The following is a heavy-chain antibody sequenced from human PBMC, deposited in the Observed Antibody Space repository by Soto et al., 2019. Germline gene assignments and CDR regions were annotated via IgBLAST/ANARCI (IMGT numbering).Heavy chain of an antibody. D-gene: IGHD3-3*01. CDR2: IYQTGRT. CDR3: AREMTIFGVAPGGGVDV. Sequence: QLQLQESGSGLVQPSQTLSLTCTASGGSISTSGYSWTWIRQPPGGGLEWIGSIYQTGRTYVIPSLKSRVTMSLDKSKNQFSLNLTSVTAADTALYYCAREMTIFGVAPGGGVDVWGQGTXVXXS. V-gene: IGHV4-30-2*01. J-gene: IGHJ6*02. CDR1: GGSISTSGYS.